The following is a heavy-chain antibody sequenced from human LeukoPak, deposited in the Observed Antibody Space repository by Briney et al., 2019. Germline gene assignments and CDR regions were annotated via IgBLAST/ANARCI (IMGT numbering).Heavy chain of an antibody. J-gene: IGHJ4*02. D-gene: IGHD3/OR15-3a*01. Sequence: GGSLRFSCAASGFAFSNYWMHWVRQAPGKGLVWVSRIKSDGSGIAYADSVEGRFTISRDNAKKTLYLQMNSLRAEDTAMYYCAGLDFGQDYWGQGTLVTVSS. CDR3: AGLDFGQDY. CDR2: IKSDGSGI. V-gene: IGHV3-74*01. CDR1: GFAFSNYW.